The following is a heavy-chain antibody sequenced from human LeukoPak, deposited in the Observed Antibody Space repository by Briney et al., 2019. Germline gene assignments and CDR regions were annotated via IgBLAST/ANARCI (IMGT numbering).Heavy chain of an antibody. CDR1: GYSFTSYW. J-gene: IGHJ5*02. V-gene: IGHV5-51*01. CDR3: ARSDCGGDCYSGALAYNWFDP. CDR2: IYPDDSNT. Sequence: GESLKISCKGSGYSFTSYWIGWVRQMPGKGLEWMGIIYPDDSNTRYSPSFQGQVTISADKSISTAYLQWSSLKASDTAMYYCARSDCGGDCYSGALAYNWFDPWGQGTLVTVSS. D-gene: IGHD2-21*02.